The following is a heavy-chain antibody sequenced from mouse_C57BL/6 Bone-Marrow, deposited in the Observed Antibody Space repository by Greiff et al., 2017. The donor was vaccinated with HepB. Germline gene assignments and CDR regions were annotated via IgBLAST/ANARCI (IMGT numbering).Heavy chain of an antibody. CDR2: IDPENGDT. D-gene: IGHD2-3*01. V-gene: IGHV14-4*01. Sequence: EVHLVESGAELVRPGASVKLSCTASGFNIKDDYMHWVKQRPEQGLEWIGWIDPENGDTEYASKFQGKATITADTSSNTAYLQLSSLTSEDTAVYYCTSIYDGYCYFAYWGQGTLVTVSA. CDR3: TSIYDGYCYFAY. CDR1: GFNIKDDY. J-gene: IGHJ3*01.